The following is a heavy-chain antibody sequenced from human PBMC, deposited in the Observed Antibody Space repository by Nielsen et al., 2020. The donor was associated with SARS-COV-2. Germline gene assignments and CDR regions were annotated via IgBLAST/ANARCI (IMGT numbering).Heavy chain of an antibody. J-gene: IGHJ4*02. CDR3: ARMEDYGGNFDY. D-gene: IGHD4-23*01. CDR2: INHSGST. Sequence: SETLSLTCAVYGGSFSGYYWSWIRQPPGKGLEWIGEINHSGSTNYNPSLKSRVTISVDTSKNQFSLKLSSVTAADTAVYYCARMEDYGGNFDYWGQGTLVTVSS. CDR1: GGSFSGYY. V-gene: IGHV4-34*01.